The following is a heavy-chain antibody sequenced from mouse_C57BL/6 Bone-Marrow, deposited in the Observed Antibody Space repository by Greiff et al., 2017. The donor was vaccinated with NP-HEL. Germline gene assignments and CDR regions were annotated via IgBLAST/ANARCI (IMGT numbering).Heavy chain of an antibody. J-gene: IGHJ4*01. CDR2: ISDGGSYT. CDR1: GFTFSSYA. D-gene: IGHD1-1*01. Sequence: EVKLVESGGGLVKPGGSLKLSCAASGFTFSSYAMSWVRQTPEKRLEWVATISDGGSYTYYPDNVKGRFTISRDNAKNNLYLQMSHLKSEDTAMYYCARSYGSSVYAMDYWGQGTSVTVSS. V-gene: IGHV5-4*03. CDR3: ARSYGSSVYAMDY.